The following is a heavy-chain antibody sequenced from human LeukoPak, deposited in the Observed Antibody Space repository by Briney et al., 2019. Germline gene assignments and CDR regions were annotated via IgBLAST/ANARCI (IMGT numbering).Heavy chain of an antibody. V-gene: IGHV4-59*01. CDR2: IYYSGST. Sequence: SETLSLTCTVSGGSISSYYWSWIRQPPGKGLEWIGYIYYSGSTNYNPSLKSRVTISVDTSKNQFSLKLSSVTAADTAVYYCARGGSSGSYYYWGQGTLVTVSS. J-gene: IGHJ4*02. CDR1: GGSISSYY. CDR3: ARGGSSGSYYY. D-gene: IGHD1-26*01.